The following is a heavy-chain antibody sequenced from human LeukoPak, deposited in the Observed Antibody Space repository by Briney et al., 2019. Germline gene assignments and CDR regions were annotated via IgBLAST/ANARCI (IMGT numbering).Heavy chain of an antibody. CDR1: GYTFSTYA. Sequence: ASVKVSCKASGYTFSTYAMHWVRQAPGKGLEHVSTINTNGDDTYYADSVKGRFTISRDNSKRTLYLQMSSPRAEDTAVYYCVKDLRGGGYYTSFDYWGQGTLVTVSS. D-gene: IGHD3-10*01. V-gene: IGHV3-64D*09. CDR2: INTNGDDT. J-gene: IGHJ4*02. CDR3: VKDLRGGGYYTSFDY.